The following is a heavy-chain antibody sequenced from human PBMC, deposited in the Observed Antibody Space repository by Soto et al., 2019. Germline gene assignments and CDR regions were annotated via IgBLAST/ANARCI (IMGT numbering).Heavy chain of an antibody. CDR2: INHSGST. CDR3: ARGLRIAAAYFDY. V-gene: IGHV4-34*01. D-gene: IGHD6-13*01. CDR1: GGSFSGYY. J-gene: IGHJ4*02. Sequence: SETLSLTCAVYGGSFSGYYWSWIRQPPGKGLEWIGEINHSGSTNYNPSLKSRVTISVDTSKNQFSLKLSSVTAADTAVYYCARGLRIAAAYFDYWGQETLVTVSS.